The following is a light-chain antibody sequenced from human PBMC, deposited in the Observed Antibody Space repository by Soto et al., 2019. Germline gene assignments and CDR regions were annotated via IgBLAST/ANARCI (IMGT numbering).Light chain of an antibody. CDR1: QSVSSY. CDR2: DAS. V-gene: IGKV3-11*01. J-gene: IGKJ5*01. Sequence: EIVLTQSPATLSLSPGERATLSCRASQSVSSYLAWYQQKPGQAPRLLIYDASNRATGIPARFSGSGSGTAFTLTISSLQPEDFAVYYCQQHSNWPPLTFGQGTRLEIK. CDR3: QQHSNWPPLT.